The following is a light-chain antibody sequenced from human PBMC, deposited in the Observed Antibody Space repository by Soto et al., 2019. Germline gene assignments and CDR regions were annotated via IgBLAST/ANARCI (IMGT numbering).Light chain of an antibody. Sequence: QSALTQPPSASGSLGQSVTIPCTGTSSDVGDYNYVSWYQQHPGKVPKLMIYDVSKRPSGVPDRFSASKSGNTASLTISGLQAEDESDYYCYSYAGSYTWVFGGGTKLTVL. V-gene: IGLV2-11*01. CDR3: YSYAGSYTWV. CDR1: SSDVGDYNY. CDR2: DVS. J-gene: IGLJ3*02.